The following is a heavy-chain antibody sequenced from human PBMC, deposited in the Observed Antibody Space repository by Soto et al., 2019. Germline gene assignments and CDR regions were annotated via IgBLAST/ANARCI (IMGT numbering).Heavy chain of an antibody. J-gene: IGHJ6*02. V-gene: IGHV3-30-3*01. CDR3: ARDRYSVYDGVLEGMDV. CDR2: ISYDGSSK. D-gene: IGHD5-12*01. CDR1: GFTFSSYA. Sequence: QVQLVESGGGVVQPGRSLRLSCAASGFTFSSYAMHWVRQAPGKGLEWVAVISYDGSSKYYADSVKGRFTISRDNSRDTIYLQMNSLRAEDTAVYYCARDRYSVYDGVLEGMDVWGQGTTVTVSS.